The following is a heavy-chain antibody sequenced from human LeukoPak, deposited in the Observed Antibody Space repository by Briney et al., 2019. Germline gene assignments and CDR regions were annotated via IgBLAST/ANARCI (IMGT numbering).Heavy chain of an antibody. V-gene: IGHV3-53*05. D-gene: IGHD3-22*01. CDR1: GFTVSSNY. J-gene: IGHJ4*02. CDR2: IYSGGST. CDR3: ARDLDDYDSSGSFNY. Sequence: GGSLRLSCAASGFTVSSNYMSWVRQAPGKGLEWVSVIYSGGSTYYADSVKGRFTISRDNSKNTLYLQMNSLRAEDTAAYYCARDLDDYDSSGSFNYWGQGTLVTVSS.